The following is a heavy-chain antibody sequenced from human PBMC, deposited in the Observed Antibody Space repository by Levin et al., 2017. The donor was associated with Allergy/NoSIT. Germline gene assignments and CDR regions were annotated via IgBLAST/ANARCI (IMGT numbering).Heavy chain of an antibody. CDR2: IYYSGST. CDR1: GGSISSSSYY. Sequence: SETLSLTCTVSGGSISSSSYYWGWIRQPPGKGLEWIGSIYYSGSTYYNPSLKSRVTISVDTSKNQFSLKLSSVTAADTAVYYCARPNSLGFGEWYPWGQGTLVTVSS. J-gene: IGHJ5*02. CDR3: ARPNSLGFGEWYP. V-gene: IGHV4-39*01. D-gene: IGHD3-10*01.